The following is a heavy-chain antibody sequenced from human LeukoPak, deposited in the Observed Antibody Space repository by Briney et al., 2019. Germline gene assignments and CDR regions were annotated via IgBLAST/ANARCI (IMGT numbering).Heavy chain of an antibody. CDR1: GGSFSGYY. V-gene: IGHV4-34*01. Sequence: SETLSLTCAVYGGSFSGYYWSWIRQPPGKGLEWIGEINHSGSTNYNPSLKSRVTISVDTSKNQFSLKLSSVTAADTAVYYCASSMVRGVFDYWGQGALVTVSS. J-gene: IGHJ4*02. D-gene: IGHD3-10*01. CDR3: ASSMVRGVFDY. CDR2: INHSGST.